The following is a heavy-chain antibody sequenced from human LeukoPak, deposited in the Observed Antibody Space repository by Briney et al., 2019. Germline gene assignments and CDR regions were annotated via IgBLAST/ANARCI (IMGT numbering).Heavy chain of an antibody. CDR2: INPNSAAT. D-gene: IGHD6-13*01. CDR3: ARGVGSSWFAG. J-gene: IGHJ5*02. Sequence: ASVKVSCKASGYTFTANYIHWVRQAPGQGLEWMGWINPNSAATSYAQNFEGRVTMTRDTSMTTHYMELSRLTSDDTAVYYCARGVGSSWFAGWGQGTPVTVSS. V-gene: IGHV1-2*02. CDR1: GYTFTANY.